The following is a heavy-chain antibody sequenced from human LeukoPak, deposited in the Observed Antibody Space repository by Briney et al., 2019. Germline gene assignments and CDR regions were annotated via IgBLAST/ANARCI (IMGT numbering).Heavy chain of an antibody. CDR2: IYYSGST. V-gene: IGHV4-59*01. Sequence: SETLSLTCTVSGGSISSYYWSWIRQPPGKGLEWIGYIYYSGSTNYNPSLKSRVTISVDTSKNQFSLKLSSVTAADTAVYYCARVDIAAAGTNWFDPWGQGTLVTVSS. D-gene: IGHD6-13*01. CDR3: ARVDIAAAGTNWFDP. J-gene: IGHJ5*02. CDR1: GGSISSYY.